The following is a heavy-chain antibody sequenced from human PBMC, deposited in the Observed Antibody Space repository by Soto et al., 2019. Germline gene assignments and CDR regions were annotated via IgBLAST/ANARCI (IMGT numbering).Heavy chain of an antibody. CDR1: GYTFTRYG. CDR3: AMVDVYVTPSPQDV. CDR2: INTYNGNT. J-gene: IGHJ6*02. V-gene: IGHV1-18*01. D-gene: IGHD3-16*01. Sequence: QVQLVQSGAEVKNPGASVKVSCKASGYTFTRYGIGWARQAPGQGLELMGWINTYNGNTNYAQNVQCRVTLTTDTSTSTAYMELRSLRSNDTAIYYCAMVDVYVTPSPQDVWGQGTTVIVSS.